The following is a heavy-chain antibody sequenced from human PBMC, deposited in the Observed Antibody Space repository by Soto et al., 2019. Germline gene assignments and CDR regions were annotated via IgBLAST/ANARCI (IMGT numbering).Heavy chain of an antibody. CDR1: EFTFSDHY. Sequence: EVQLVESGGGLVQPGGSLRLSCAASEFTFSDHYMDWVRQAPGKGLEWVGRTKNKANSYITEYAASVKGRFTISRDDSKNSLYLQMNTLKTADTAVDYCVSSLSGYLYWYFDLWGRGTLVTVSS. V-gene: IGHV3-72*01. J-gene: IGHJ2*01. D-gene: IGHD3-22*01. CDR2: TKNKANSYIT. CDR3: VSSLSGYLYWYFDL.